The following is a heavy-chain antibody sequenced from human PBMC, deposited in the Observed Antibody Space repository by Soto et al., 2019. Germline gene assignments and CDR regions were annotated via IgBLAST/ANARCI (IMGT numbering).Heavy chain of an antibody. CDR3: ARDERSYGEPPFDY. CDR2: IRSNCGDP. D-gene: IGHD3-16*01. J-gene: IGHJ4*02. Sequence: XSVKVSFKASGFTFTGYYIHWVRQAPGQGLEWMGWIRSNCGDPKYSQKFQDRVTMTRDTSMNTVYMELSRLRSDDTAVYYCARDERSYGEPPFDYWGQGTLVTVSS. CDR1: GFTFTGYY. V-gene: IGHV1-2*02.